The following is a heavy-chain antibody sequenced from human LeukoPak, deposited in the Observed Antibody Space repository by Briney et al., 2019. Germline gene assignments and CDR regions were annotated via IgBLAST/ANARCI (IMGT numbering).Heavy chain of an antibody. V-gene: IGHV4-38-2*02. J-gene: IGHJ4*02. Sequence: SETLSLTCTVSGYSISSGYYWGWIRQPPGKGLEWIGSIYHSGSTYCNPSLKSRVTISVDTSKNQFSLKLSSVTAADTAVYYCARDRPKAETDYWGQGTLVTVSS. CDR2: IYHSGST. CDR1: GYSISSGYY. CDR3: ARDRPKAETDY. D-gene: IGHD6-25*01.